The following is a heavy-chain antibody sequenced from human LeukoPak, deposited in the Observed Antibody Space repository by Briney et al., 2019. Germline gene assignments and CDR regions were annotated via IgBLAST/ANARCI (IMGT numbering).Heavy chain of an antibody. J-gene: IGHJ4*02. CDR3: ARADCSSTSCYLGY. CDR1: GFTFSNYG. CDR2: ISRNGGST. Sequence: GGSLRLSCAASGFTFSNYGMHCVRQAPGKGVEYVSAISRNGGSTYYANPVKGRFTISRDNSKNTLYLQMGSLRAEDMAVYYCARADCSSTSCYLGYWGQGTLVTVSS. D-gene: IGHD2-2*01. V-gene: IGHV3-64*01.